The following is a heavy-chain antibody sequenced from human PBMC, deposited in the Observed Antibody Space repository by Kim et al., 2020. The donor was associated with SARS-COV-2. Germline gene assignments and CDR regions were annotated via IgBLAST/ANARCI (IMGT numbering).Heavy chain of an antibody. CDR3: SKGGRSAMVS. CDR2: IFYTGTA. CDR1: GVSINNSY. Sequence: SETLSLNCTVSGVSINNSYWSWIRQSPGKRPESLGYIFYTGTATYNPSLQNRVTLSIDTSKNRFSLKVTSVPAADTAVYYCSKGGRSAMVSWGQGALVTV. D-gene: IGHD6-19*01. J-gene: IGHJ4*02. V-gene: IGHV4-59*12.